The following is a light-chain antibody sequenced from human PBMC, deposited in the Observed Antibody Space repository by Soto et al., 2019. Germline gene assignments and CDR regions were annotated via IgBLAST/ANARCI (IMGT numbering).Light chain of an antibody. Sequence: EIVMTQSPATLSVSPGETATLSCRASQSLTSYLAWYQQKPDQAPRLLIYGISTRATDIPARFSGSGSGTEFTLTISSLQSEDFAVYYCQQYAMSRWTFGQGTKVEVK. J-gene: IGKJ1*01. CDR1: QSLTSY. V-gene: IGKV3-15*01. CDR3: QQYAMSRWT. CDR2: GIS.